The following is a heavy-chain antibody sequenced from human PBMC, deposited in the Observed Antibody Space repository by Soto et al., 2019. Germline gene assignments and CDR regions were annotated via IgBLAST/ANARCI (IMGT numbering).Heavy chain of an antibody. CDR3: ARTAAAGKYYYGVDV. CDR2: IYPGDSDT. Sequence: GESLKISCQASGYSFTTYWIGWVRQMPGKGLEWMGIIYPGDSDTRYSPSFQGQVTISADKSISTAYLQWSSLKASDTAIYYCARTAAAGKYYYGVDVWGQGTTVTVSS. V-gene: IGHV5-51*01. D-gene: IGHD6-13*01. J-gene: IGHJ6*02. CDR1: GYSFTTYW.